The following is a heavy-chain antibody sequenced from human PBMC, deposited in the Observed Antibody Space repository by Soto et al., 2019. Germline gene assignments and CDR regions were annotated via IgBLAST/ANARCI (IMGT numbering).Heavy chain of an antibody. CDR1: GGSISSSSYY. Sequence: PSETLSLTCTVSGGSISSSSYYWGWIRHPPGKGLEWIGSIYYSGSTYYNPSLKSRVTISVDTSKNQFSLKLSSVTAADTAVYYCARRGGVGATTYDYWGQGTLVTVSS. D-gene: IGHD1-26*01. CDR2: IYYSGST. V-gene: IGHV4-39*01. CDR3: ARRGGVGATTYDY. J-gene: IGHJ4*02.